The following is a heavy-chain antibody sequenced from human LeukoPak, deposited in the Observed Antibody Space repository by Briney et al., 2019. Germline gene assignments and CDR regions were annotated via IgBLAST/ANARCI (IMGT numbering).Heavy chain of an antibody. J-gene: IGHJ4*02. CDR2: ISDDGRHK. CDR1: GFTFNNYG. V-gene: IGHV3-30*03. CDR3: AIGRETTASGTCDY. Sequence: GGSLRLSCAASGFTFNNYGIHYVRQAPGKGLEWVAVISDDGRHKNYADSVKGRFTISRDNANNTLYLQMNSLRVEDTGVYYFAIGRETTASGTCDYWGQGTVVSVSS. D-gene: IGHD6-13*01.